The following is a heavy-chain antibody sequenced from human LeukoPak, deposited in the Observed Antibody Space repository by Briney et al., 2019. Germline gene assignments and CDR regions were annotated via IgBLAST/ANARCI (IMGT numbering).Heavy chain of an antibody. CDR2: IYYSGST. D-gene: IGHD3-22*01. CDR3: ARELGSERITMIVVVIGGAFDI. Sequence: SETLSLTCTVSGGSISSSSYYWGWIRQPPGKGLEWIGSIYYSGSTYYNPSLKSRVTISVDTSKNQFSLKLSSVTAADTAVYYCARELGSERITMIVVVIGGAFDIWGQGTMVTVSS. CDR1: GGSISSSSYY. J-gene: IGHJ3*02. V-gene: IGHV4-39*07.